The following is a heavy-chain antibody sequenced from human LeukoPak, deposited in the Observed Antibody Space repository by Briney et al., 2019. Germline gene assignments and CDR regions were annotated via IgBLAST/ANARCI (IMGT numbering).Heavy chain of an antibody. J-gene: IGHJ6*03. V-gene: IGHV5-51*01. D-gene: IGHD2-15*01. CDR2: IYTGDSDT. CDR3: ARHLGYCSGGSCLYYYYMDV. Sequence: GESLNISCKCSGYSFTSYWIDWVRPMPGKGLEWMGIIYTGDSDTRYSPSFQGKVTISADKSISTAYLQWSSLKASDTAMYYCARHLGYCSGGSCLYYYYMDVWGKGTTVTVSS. CDR1: GYSFTSYW.